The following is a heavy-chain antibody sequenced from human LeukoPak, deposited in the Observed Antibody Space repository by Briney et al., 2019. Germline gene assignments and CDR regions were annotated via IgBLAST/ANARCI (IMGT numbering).Heavy chain of an antibody. D-gene: IGHD3-10*01. CDR3: ARDLVTMVRGVITYYYYYMDV. CDR1: GVSISNYY. J-gene: IGHJ6*03. V-gene: IGHV4-4*07. Sequence: SETLSLTCTVSGVSISNYYWSWIRQPAGKGLEWIGRIYTSGSTNYNPSLKSRVTISVDTSKNQFSLKLSSVTAADTAVYYCARDLVTMVRGVITYYYYYMDVWGKGTTVTISS. CDR2: IYTSGST.